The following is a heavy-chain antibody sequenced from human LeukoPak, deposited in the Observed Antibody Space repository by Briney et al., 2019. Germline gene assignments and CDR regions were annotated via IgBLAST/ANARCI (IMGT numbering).Heavy chain of an antibody. CDR2: INPNSGGT. J-gene: IGHJ4*02. D-gene: IGHD3-22*01. Sequence: ASVTVSCKASGYTLTDYYMHWVRQAPGQGLEWMGRINPNSGGTNHAQKFQGRVTMTRDTSISTVYMELSRLRSDDTAVYYCARVGYYESSGYYEYWGQGTLVTVSS. CDR1: GYTLTDYY. V-gene: IGHV1-2*06. CDR3: ARVGYYESSGYYEY.